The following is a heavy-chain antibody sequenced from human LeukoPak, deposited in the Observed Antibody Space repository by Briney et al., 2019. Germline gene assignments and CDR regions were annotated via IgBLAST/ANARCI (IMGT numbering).Heavy chain of an antibody. CDR1: GYTFTGYY. V-gene: IGHV1-2*02. J-gene: IGHJ5*02. D-gene: IGHD6-6*01. Sequence: GASVKVSCKASGYTFTGYYMHWVRQAPGQGLEWMGWINPNSGGTNYAQKFQGRVTMTRDTSISTAYMELSRLRSDDTAVYYCARGPSLTIAARPGWFDPWGQGTLVTVSS. CDR3: ARGPSLTIAARPGWFDP. CDR2: INPNSGGT.